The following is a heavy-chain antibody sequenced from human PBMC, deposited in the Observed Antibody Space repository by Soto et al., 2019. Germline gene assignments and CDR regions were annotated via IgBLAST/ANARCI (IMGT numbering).Heavy chain of an antibody. CDR1: DYIFLAYG. D-gene: IGHD2-15*01. V-gene: IGHV1-18*01. CDR2: ISPKFGRT. J-gene: IGHJ2*01. CDR3: ARDDCNGGSCDGGHYLDL. Sequence: QVQLVQSGPEVKKAGASVKVSCTAPTDYIFLAYGFDWVRQAPGQGLEWMGWISPKFGRTNYARTLQDRFTMTTDVTTNSVSMELRDLRSDDTAVYYCARDDCNGGSCDGGHYLDLWGRGTPISVSS.